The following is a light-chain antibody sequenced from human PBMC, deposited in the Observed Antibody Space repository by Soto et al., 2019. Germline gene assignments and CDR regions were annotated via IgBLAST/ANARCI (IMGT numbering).Light chain of an antibody. CDR2: EVN. Sequence: SALAQPSSVSGSPGQSITISCTGTSTDVGGYNYVSWYQHHPGKGPKLIIYEVNNRPSGVSDRFSGSKSGNKASLTISNLEAEDESDYYCGSYTSTDTPYVFGTGTQVTVL. CDR3: GSYTSTDTPYV. J-gene: IGLJ1*01. CDR1: STDVGGYNY. V-gene: IGLV2-14*01.